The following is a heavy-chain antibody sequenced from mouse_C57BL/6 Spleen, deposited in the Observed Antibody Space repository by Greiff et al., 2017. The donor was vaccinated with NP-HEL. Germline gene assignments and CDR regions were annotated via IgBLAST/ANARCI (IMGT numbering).Heavy chain of an antibody. D-gene: IGHD2-3*01. CDR1: GFTFSSYA. J-gene: IGHJ4*01. V-gene: IGHV5-4*01. CDR3: ARDQGLDGYYAMDY. Sequence: EVQLVESGGGLVKPGGSLKLSCAASGFTFSSYAMSWVRQTPEKRLEWVATISDGGSYTYYPDNVKGRFTISRANAKNNLYLQMSHLKSEDTAMYYCARDQGLDGYYAMDYWGQGTSVTVSS. CDR2: ISDGGSYT.